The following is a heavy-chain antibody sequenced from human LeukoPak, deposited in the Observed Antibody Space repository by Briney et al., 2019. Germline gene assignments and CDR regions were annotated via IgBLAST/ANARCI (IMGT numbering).Heavy chain of an antibody. V-gene: IGHV3-9*01. D-gene: IGHD1-26*01. CDR1: GFIFYDDA. J-gene: IGHJ4*02. CDR2: ISWNSDSI. Sequence: PGGSLRLSCAASGFIFYDDAMHWVRHAPGKSLEWVSGISWNSDSIGYADSVKGRFTISRDNAKNSLYLQMNSLRAEDTALYYCAKDDSGSYYDYFDYWGQGTLVTVSS. CDR3: AKDDSGSYYDYFDY.